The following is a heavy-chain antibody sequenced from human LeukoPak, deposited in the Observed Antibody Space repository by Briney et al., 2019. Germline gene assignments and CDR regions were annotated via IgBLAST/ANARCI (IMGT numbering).Heavy chain of an antibody. V-gene: IGHV3-30-3*01. CDR2: ISYDGSNK. CDR1: GFTFSSYA. CDR3: ARTVGDFWSGYLDY. D-gene: IGHD3-3*01. J-gene: IGHJ4*02. Sequence: GGSLRLSCAASGFTFSSYAMHWVRQAPGKGLEWVAVISYDGSNKYYADSVKGRFTISRDTSKNTLYLQMSSLRAEDTAVYYCARTVGDFWSGYLDYWGQGTLVTVSS.